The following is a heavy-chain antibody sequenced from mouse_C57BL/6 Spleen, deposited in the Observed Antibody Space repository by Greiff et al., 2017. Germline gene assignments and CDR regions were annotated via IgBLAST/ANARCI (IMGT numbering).Heavy chain of an antibody. V-gene: IGHV5-9*01. CDR1: GFTFSSYT. Sequence: EVKLMESGGGLVKPGGSLKLSCAASGFTFSSYTMSWVRQTPEKRLEWVATISGGGGNTYYPDSVKGRFTISRDNAKNTLYLQMSSLRSEDTALYYCARHDLGRGFAYWGQGTLVTVSA. CDR3: ARHDLGRGFAY. CDR2: ISGGGGNT. D-gene: IGHD4-1*01. J-gene: IGHJ3*01.